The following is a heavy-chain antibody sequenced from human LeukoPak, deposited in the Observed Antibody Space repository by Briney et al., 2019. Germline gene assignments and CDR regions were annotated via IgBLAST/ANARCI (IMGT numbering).Heavy chain of an antibody. CDR2: IRYDGSNK. CDR3: AKDPPYSSGWVDY. D-gene: IGHD6-19*01. J-gene: IGHJ4*02. CDR1: GFTFSSYG. V-gene: IGHV3-30*02. Sequence: GGSLRLSCAASGFTFSSYGMHWVRQAPAKGLEWVAFIRYDGSNKYHADSVKGRFTISRDNSKNTLYLQMNSLRAEDTAVYYCAKDPPYSSGWVDYWGQGTLVTVSS.